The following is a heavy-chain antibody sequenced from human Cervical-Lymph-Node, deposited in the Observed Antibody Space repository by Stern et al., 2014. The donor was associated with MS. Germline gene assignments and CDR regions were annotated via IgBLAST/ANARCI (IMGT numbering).Heavy chain of an antibody. V-gene: IGHV3-33*01. Sequence: VQLVESGGGVVQPGRSLRLSCAASGFTFSSSGVPWVRQAPGKGLEWLAVLWYDGRNRYYADSVKGRFTISRDSSKNTLYLQMNSLRAEDTAVYYCAREGGNTAEYFQHWGQGTLVPVSS. D-gene: IGHD4-23*01. CDR2: LWYDGRNR. CDR3: AREGGNTAEYFQH. J-gene: IGHJ1*01. CDR1: GFTFSSSG.